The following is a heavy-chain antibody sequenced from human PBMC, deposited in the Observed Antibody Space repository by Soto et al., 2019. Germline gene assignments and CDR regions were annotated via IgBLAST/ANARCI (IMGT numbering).Heavy chain of an antibody. D-gene: IGHD5-18*01. CDR1: GGSISSSSYY. CDR3: ARHGHTTMVDFAFDT. V-gene: IGHV4-39*01. CDR2: IFHSGSA. J-gene: IGHJ3*02. Sequence: SETLSLTCTVSGGSISSSSYYWGWVRQPPGKGLEWIGNIFHSGSAYYNPSLRSRVTMSLAMSKNQFSLNLRSVTAADTAVYYCARHGHTTMVDFAFDTWGQGTMVTVSS.